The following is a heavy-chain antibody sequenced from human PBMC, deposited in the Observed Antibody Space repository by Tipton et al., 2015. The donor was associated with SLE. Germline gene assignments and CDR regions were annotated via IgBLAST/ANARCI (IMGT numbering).Heavy chain of an antibody. V-gene: IGHV3-23*01. CDR3: ATSYSSSSPFDY. CDR1: GFTFSSYA. CDR2: ISGSGGST. D-gene: IGHD6-6*01. J-gene: IGHJ4*02. Sequence: SLRLSCAASGFTFSSYAMSWVRQAPGKGLEWVSAISGSGGSTYYADSVKGRFTISRDNSKNTLYLQMNSLRAEDTAVYYCATSYSSSSPFDYWGQGTLVTVSS.